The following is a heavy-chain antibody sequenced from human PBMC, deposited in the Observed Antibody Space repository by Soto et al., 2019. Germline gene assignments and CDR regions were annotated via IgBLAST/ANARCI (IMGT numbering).Heavy chain of an antibody. CDR2: ISGDGDRK. J-gene: IGHJ5*02. CDR1: GFTFSSFW. V-gene: IGHV3-7*01. D-gene: IGHD6-13*01. CDR3: ARPKAEAIGAGWFAP. Sequence: GGSLRLSCAASGFTFSSFWMSWVRQAPGKGLEWVATISGDGDRKYFVDSLEGRFTISRDNAKNSLDLQLNSLTAEDTAVYYCARPKAEAIGAGWFAPWGQGTLVTVSS.